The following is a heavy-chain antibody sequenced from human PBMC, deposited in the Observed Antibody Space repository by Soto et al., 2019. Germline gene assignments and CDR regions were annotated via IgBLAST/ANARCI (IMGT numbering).Heavy chain of an antibody. D-gene: IGHD2-2*01. CDR2: ISGSGGST. Sequence: GGSLRLSCAASGFTFRSYAMSWVRQAPGKGMEWVSAISGSGGSTYYADSVKGRFTISRDNSKNTLSLPMHSLRAEDTAVYYCAKDIVVVPAAYYYYYGMDVWGQGTTVTVSS. CDR3: AKDIVVVPAAYYYYYGMDV. CDR1: GFTFRSYA. J-gene: IGHJ6*02. V-gene: IGHV3-23*01.